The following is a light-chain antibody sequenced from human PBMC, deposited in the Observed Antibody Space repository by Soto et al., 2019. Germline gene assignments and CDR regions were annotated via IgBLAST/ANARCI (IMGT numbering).Light chain of an antibody. J-gene: IGKJ4*01. CDR2: GAF. CDR1: QTVRNNY. V-gene: IGKV3-20*01. CDR3: HQYSSSPLT. Sequence: EIVLTPSPGTLSLSPVENATLSCRASQTVRNNYLAWYQQKPGQAPRLFIYGAFNRATGIPDRFSGSGSGTDFTLTISRLEPEDFAVYYCHQYSSSPLTFGGGTKVDIK.